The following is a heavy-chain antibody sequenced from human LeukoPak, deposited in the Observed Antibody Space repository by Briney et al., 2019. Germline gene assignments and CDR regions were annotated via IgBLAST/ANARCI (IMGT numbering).Heavy chain of an antibody. J-gene: IGHJ4*02. D-gene: IGHD1-26*01. CDR1: GFTFSSYG. CDR2: IWYDGSNK. CDR3: ARGGSYLTV. V-gene: IGHV3-33*01. Sequence: GGSLRLSCAASGFTFSSYGMHWVRQAPGKGLEWVAVIWYDGSNKYYADSVKGRFTISRDNSKNTLCLQMNSLRAEDTAVYYCARGGSYLTVWGQGTLVTVSS.